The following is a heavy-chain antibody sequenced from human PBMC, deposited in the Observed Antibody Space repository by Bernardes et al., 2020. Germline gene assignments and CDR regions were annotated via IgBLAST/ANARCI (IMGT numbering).Heavy chain of an antibody. CDR3: ARGGTYRKFDY. Sequence: GWSLRLSCAASGFTFSTYFMTWVRQAPGKGLEWVANINKDGSEKDYVDSIKGRFTISRDNAKNSLYLQMNSLRAEDTAVYYCARGGTYRKFDYWGQGTLVTVSS. CDR1: GFTFSTYF. V-gene: IGHV3-7*01. CDR2: INKDGSEK. J-gene: IGHJ4*02. D-gene: IGHD2-15*01.